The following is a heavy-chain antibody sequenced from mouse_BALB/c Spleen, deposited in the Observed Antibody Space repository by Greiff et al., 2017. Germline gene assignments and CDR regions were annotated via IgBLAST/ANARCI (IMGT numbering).Heavy chain of an antibody. CDR1: GDSITSGY. D-gene: IGHD1-2*01. CDR2: ISYSGST. J-gene: IGHJ3*01. Sequence: EVQRVESGPSLVKPSQTLSLTCSVTGDSITSGYWNWIRKFPGNKLEYMGYISYSGSTYYNPSLKSRISITRDTSKNQYYLQLSSVTTEDTASYYCARSGTAVSWFAYWGQGTLVTVSA. V-gene: IGHV3-8*02. CDR3: ARSGTAVSWFAY.